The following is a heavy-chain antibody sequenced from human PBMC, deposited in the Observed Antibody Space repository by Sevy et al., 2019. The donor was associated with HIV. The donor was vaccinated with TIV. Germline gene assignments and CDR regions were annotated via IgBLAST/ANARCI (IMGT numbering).Heavy chain of an antibody. CDR2: IKSKTDGGTT. V-gene: IGHV3-15*01. CDR3: TLTETSLYYYDSSASDAFDI. J-gene: IGHJ3*02. D-gene: IGHD3-22*01. Sequence: GGSLRLSCAASGFTFSNAWMSWVRQAPGKGLEWVGRIKSKTDGGTTDYTAPVKGRFTISREDSKNTLYLQMNSLKTEDTAVYYCTLTETSLYYYDSSASDAFDIWGQGTMVTVSS. CDR1: GFTFSNAW.